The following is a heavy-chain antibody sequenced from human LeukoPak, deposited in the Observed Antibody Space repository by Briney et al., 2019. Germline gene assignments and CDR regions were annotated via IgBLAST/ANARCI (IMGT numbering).Heavy chain of an antibody. D-gene: IGHD3-22*01. Sequence: SETLSLTCAVSGGSISSSNWWSWVRQPPGKGLEWIGEIYHSGSTNYNPSLKSRVTISVDKSKNQFSLKLSSVTAADTAVYYCARRHYYDSSGYYTPFDYWGQGTLVTVSS. V-gene: IGHV4-4*02. CDR3: ARRHYYDSSGYYTPFDY. CDR1: GGSISSSNW. CDR2: IYHSGST. J-gene: IGHJ4*02.